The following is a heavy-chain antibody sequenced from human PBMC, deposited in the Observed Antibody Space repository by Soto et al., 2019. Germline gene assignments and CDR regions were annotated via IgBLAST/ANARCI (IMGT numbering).Heavy chain of an antibody. CDR2: INPNSGGT. CDR3: ARDQYSSSWLYYYYGMDV. CDR1: GSTFTGYY. J-gene: IGHJ6*02. D-gene: IGHD6-13*01. V-gene: IGHV1-2*04. Sequence: GSSVKVSCKASGSTFTGYYMHWVRQAPGQGLEWMGWINPNSGGTNYAQKFQGWVTMTRDTSISTAYMELSRLRSDDTAVYYCARDQYSSSWLYYYYGMDVWGQGTTVTVSS.